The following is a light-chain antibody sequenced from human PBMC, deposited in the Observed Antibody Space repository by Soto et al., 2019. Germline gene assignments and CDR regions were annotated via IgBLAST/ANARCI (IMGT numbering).Light chain of an antibody. V-gene: IGKV3-15*01. J-gene: IGKJ1*01. CDR1: QTVRNN. CDR3: QQYNHWPPWT. Sequence: EFVLTQSPGALSLSPGERASLSCRASQTVRNNYLAWYQQKPGQAPRLLIYGASTRATGIPARFSGSGSGTEFTLTISSLQSEDFAVYHCQQYNHWPPWTFGQGTKVDIK. CDR2: GAS.